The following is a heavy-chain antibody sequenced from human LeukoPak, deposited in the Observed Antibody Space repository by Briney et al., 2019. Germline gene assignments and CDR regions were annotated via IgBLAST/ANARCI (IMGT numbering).Heavy chain of an antibody. D-gene: IGHD4-17*01. CDR1: GGSISSGSYY. J-gene: IGHJ3*02. V-gene: IGHV4-61*02. CDR2: IHTSGST. CDR3: ARGHYEPALDI. Sequence: SETLSLTCTVSGGSISSGSYYWSWIRQPAGRRLEWIGRIHTSGSTNYNPSLKSRVTISVDTSKNQFSLKLSSVTAADTAVYYCARGHYEPALDIWGQGTMVTLSS.